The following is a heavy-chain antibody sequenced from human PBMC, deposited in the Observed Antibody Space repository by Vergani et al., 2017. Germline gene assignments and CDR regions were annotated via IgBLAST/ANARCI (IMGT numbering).Heavy chain of an antibody. CDR3: AREGGPHSI. J-gene: IGHJ4*03. CDR1: GYTFNTYA. D-gene: IGHD2-21*01. V-gene: IGHV7-4-1*02. Sequence: QVLVVQSGPEFKKPGASVKVSCKTSGYTFNTYAICWVRQAPGQGLEWMGWINTNNGDPTYDQDFTGRFIFSLDTSASTAYLEINNLKPEDTAFYYCAREGGPHSIWGQGTLVTVSS. CDR2: INTNNGDP.